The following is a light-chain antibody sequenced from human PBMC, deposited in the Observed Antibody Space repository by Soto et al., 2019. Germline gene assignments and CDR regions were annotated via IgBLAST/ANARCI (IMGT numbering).Light chain of an antibody. CDR2: DNN. CDR3: QSYDSSLGAFYV. V-gene: IGLV1-40*01. CDR1: TSNIGAGYD. J-gene: IGLJ1*01. Sequence: VLTQPPSVSGAPGQRVTISCTGSTSNIGAGYDVHWYQQLPGTAPKLLIYDNNNRPSGVPDRFSGSKSGTSASLAISGLQAEDEADYYCQSYDSSLGAFYVFGTGTKVTVL.